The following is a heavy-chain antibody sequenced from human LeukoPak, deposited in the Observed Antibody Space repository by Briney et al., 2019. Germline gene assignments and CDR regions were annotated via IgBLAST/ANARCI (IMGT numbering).Heavy chain of an antibody. CDR3: ARASGLDY. J-gene: IGHJ4*02. CDR2: IKEDGSAK. V-gene: IGHV3-7*05. Sequence: PGGSLRLSCAASRFSFSTYWKSWVRQPPGKGLEWVANIKEDGSAKYYVDSVKGRFTISRDNAKNLLYLQMNSLRAEDTAVYYCARASGLDYWGQGTPVTVSA. CDR1: RFSFSTYW.